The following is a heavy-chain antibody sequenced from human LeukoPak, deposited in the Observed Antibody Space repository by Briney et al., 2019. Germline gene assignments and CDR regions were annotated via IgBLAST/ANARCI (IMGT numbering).Heavy chain of an antibody. J-gene: IGHJ6*03. Sequence: PSETLSLTCTVSGGSISSGSYYWSWIRQPAGKGLEWIGRIYTSGSTNHNPSLKSRVTISVDTSKNQFSLKLSSVTAADTAVYYCARGDYGDYSYYYYYYMDVWGKGTTVTVSS. D-gene: IGHD4-17*01. V-gene: IGHV4-61*02. CDR3: ARGDYGDYSYYYYYYMDV. CDR1: GGSISSGSYY. CDR2: IYTSGST.